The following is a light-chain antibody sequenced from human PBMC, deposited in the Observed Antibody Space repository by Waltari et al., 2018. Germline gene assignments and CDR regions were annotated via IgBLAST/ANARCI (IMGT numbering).Light chain of an antibody. CDR2: GAS. CDR1: QSVSRA. J-gene: IGKJ1*01. V-gene: IGKV3-20*01. CDR3: QHYLRLPVT. Sequence: EIVLTQSPGTLSLSPGERATVSCRASQSVSRALAWYQQKPGQAPRFLTYGASTRATGIPDRFSGSGSGTDFSLTISRREPDDFAIYYCQHYLRLPVTFGQGTTVEI.